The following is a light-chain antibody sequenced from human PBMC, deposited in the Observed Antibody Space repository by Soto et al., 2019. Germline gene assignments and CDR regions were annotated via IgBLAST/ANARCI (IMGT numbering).Light chain of an antibody. V-gene: IGKV3-20*01. CDR3: QQYGSSQWT. Sequence: EIVLTQSPGTLSLSPGERATLSCRASQSVSYGYLAWYQQKPGQAPRLLIHDASSRAPGISDRFSGSGSGTDFTLTISRLEPEDFAVYYCQQYGSSQWTFGQGTRVEV. CDR1: QSVSYGY. J-gene: IGKJ1*01. CDR2: DAS.